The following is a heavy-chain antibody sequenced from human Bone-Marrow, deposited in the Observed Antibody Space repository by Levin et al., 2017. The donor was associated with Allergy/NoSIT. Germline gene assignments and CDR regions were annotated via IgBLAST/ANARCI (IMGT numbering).Heavy chain of an antibody. CDR1: GFSFNNYG. CDR3: ATDAGFCTGGSCYPES. V-gene: IGHV3-30*03. CDR2: LSYEGSNK. J-gene: IGHJ5*02. Sequence: GESLKISCTASGFSFNNYGMHWVRQAPGKGLHWLAALSYEGSNKFYADSVKGRFTISRDNFKNTLYLEMNSLRPDDTAVYFCATDAGFCTGGSCYPESWGQGTLVTVSS. D-gene: IGHD2-15*01.